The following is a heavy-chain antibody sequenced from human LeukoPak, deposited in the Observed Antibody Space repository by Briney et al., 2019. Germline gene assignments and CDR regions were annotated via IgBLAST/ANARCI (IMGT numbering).Heavy chain of an antibody. Sequence: SVKVSCQASEGTFSSYAIRWVRQAPGQGLEWMGGIIPIFGTANYAQKFQGRVTITADESTSTAYMELSSLRSEDTAVYYCATSHGYDSSRFDYWGRGTLVTVSS. CDR1: EGTFSSYA. J-gene: IGHJ4*02. CDR2: IIPIFGTA. V-gene: IGHV1-69*01. CDR3: ATSHGYDSSRFDY. D-gene: IGHD3-22*01.